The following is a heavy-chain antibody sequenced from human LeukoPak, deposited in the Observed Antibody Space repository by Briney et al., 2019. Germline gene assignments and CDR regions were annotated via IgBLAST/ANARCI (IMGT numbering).Heavy chain of an antibody. CDR3: AKDKDSSSSNAFDI. J-gene: IGHJ3*02. Sequence: GGSLRLSCAASGFTFSSYAMTWVRQAPGKGLEWVSTIGGSGNSTYYADSVRGRFTISRDNAKNSLYLQMNSLRTEDTALYYCAKDKDSSSSNAFDIWGQGTMVTVSS. V-gene: IGHV3-23*01. CDR1: GFTFSSYA. D-gene: IGHD6-13*01. CDR2: IGGSGNST.